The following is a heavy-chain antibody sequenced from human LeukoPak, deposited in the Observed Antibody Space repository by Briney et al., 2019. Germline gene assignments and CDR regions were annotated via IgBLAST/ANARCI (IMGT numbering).Heavy chain of an antibody. CDR3: ARGGFWSGVDY. J-gene: IGHJ4*02. V-gene: IGHV4-59*01. D-gene: IGHD3-3*01. CDR1: GGSISSYY. Sequence: PSETLSLTCTVSGGSISSYYWSWIRQPPGKGLEWIGYIYYSGSTNYNPSLKSRVTISVDTSKNQFSLKLSSVTAADTAVYYCARGGFWSGVDYWGQGTLVTVSS. CDR2: IYYSGST.